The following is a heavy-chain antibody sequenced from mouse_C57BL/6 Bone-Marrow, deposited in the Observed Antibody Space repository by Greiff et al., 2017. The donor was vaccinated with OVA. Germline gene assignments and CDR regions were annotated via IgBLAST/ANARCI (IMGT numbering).Heavy chain of an antibody. CDR2: ISAGGSYT. V-gene: IGHV5-4*01. CDR3: AREGGSSTVVATDY. Sequence: EVKLMESGGGLVKPGGSLKLSCAASGFTFSSYAMSWVRQTPEKRLEWVATISAGGSYTYYHDNVKGRFTISRDNAKNNLYLQMSHLKAEDTAMYYCAREGGSSTVVATDYWGQGTTLTVSS. J-gene: IGHJ2*01. CDR1: GFTFSSYA. D-gene: IGHD1-1*01.